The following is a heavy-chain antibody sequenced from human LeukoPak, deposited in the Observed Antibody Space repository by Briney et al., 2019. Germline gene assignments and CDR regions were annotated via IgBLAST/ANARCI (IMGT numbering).Heavy chain of an antibody. CDR3: ARRIDY. V-gene: IGHV4-4*09. CDR1: GGSISSYY. Sequence: SETLSLTCTVSGGSISSYYWSWIRQPPGKGVEGIGYIYTSGSTNYNPSLKSRGTILVETSKKQFLLKLSTVTTAATAVDYYARRIDYWGQGTLVTVSS. CDR2: IYTSGST. J-gene: IGHJ4*02.